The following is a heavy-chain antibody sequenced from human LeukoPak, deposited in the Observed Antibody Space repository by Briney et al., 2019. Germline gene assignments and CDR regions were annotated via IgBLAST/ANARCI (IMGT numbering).Heavy chain of an antibody. J-gene: IGHJ6*02. CDR1: GYTLTELS. D-gene: IGHD4-11*01. CDR3: ATDAHDYSNSVDV. V-gene: IGHV1-24*01. Sequence: ASVKVSCKVSGYTLTELSMHWVRQALGKGLEWMGGFDPEDGETIYAQKFQGRVTMTEDTSTDTAYMELSSLRSEDTAVYYCATDAHDYSNSVDVWGQGTTVTVSS. CDR2: FDPEDGET.